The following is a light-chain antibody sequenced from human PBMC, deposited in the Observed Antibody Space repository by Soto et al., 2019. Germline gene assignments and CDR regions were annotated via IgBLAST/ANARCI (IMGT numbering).Light chain of an antibody. CDR2: DTS. CDR1: QSVTTY. Sequence: EIVLTQSPATLSLSPGDGATLSCRASQSVTTYVAWFQQKPGQSPRLLIHDTSYRAAGTPARFSGSGSGTDFTLTISSLEPEDFAVYYCQQRTNWTWTFGQGTKVEIK. V-gene: IGKV3-11*01. J-gene: IGKJ1*01. CDR3: QQRTNWTWT.